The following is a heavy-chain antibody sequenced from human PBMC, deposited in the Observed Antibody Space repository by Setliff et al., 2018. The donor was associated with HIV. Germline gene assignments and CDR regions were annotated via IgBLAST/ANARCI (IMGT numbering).Heavy chain of an antibody. J-gene: IGHJ3*02. CDR1: GFTFSGSP. CDR2: ISYDGSNK. V-gene: IGHV3-30-3*01. CDR3: GKVKGVEAAGSSAFDI. D-gene: IGHD6-13*01. Sequence: GGSLRLSCGASGFTFSGSPMHWVRQAPGKGLEWVAVISYDGSNKYYADSVKGRFTISRDNSKNTLYLQMNSLRAEDTAVYYCGKVKGVEAAGSSAFDIWGQGTMVTVSS.